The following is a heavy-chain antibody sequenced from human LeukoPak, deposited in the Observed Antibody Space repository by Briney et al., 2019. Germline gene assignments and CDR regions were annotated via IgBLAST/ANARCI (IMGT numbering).Heavy chain of an antibody. CDR3: ARHRVAAAGTFDY. CDR1: GGSISSYY. Sequence: PSETLSLTCTVSGGSISSYYWSWIRQPPGKGLEWIGYIYYSGSTNYNPSLKSRVTISVDTSKNQFSLKLSSVTAADTAVCYCARHRVAAAGTFDYWGQGTLVTVSS. D-gene: IGHD6-13*01. CDR2: IYYSGST. J-gene: IGHJ4*02. V-gene: IGHV4-59*08.